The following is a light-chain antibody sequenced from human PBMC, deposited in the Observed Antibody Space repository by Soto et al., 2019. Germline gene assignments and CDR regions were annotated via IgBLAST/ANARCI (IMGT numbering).Light chain of an antibody. CDR2: GNT. Sequence: QSVLTQPPSISGAPGQRVTISCTGSSSNIGAGSDVHWYHQLPGTAPKLLIYGNTNRPSGVPDRFSGSKSGTSASLAIAGLQTEDEGDYYCQTYDSSLSGRYVFGTGTKVTV. V-gene: IGLV1-40*01. CDR3: QTYDSSLSGRYV. CDR1: SSNIGAGSD. J-gene: IGLJ1*01.